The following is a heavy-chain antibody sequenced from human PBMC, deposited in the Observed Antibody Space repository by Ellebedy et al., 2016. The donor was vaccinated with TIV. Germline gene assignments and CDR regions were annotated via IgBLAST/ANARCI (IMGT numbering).Heavy chain of an antibody. V-gene: IGHV3-48*04. CDR3: TRDVSVVNFDY. J-gene: IGHJ4*02. CDR1: GFTFSGYT. D-gene: IGHD2-21*01. CDR2: ISGSSSTI. Sequence: GESLKISCAASGFTFSGYTMHWVRQAPGKGLEYVSYISGSSSTIFYADSVKGRFTISRDNAKNSLYLQMNSLRAEDTAVYYCTRDVSVVNFDYWGQGTLVTVSS.